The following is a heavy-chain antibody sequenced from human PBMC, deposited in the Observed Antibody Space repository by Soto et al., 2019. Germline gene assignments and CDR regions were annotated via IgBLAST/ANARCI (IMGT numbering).Heavy chain of an antibody. CDR1: GGSISSGGYY. Sequence: PSETLSLTCTVSGGSISSGGYYWSWIRQHPGKGLEWIGYIYYSGSTYYNLSLKSRVTISVDTSKNQFSLKLSSVTAADTAVYYCARGYGSGSHYWFDPWGQGTLVTVSS. D-gene: IGHD3-10*01. CDR3: ARGYGSGSHYWFDP. CDR2: IYYSGST. J-gene: IGHJ5*02. V-gene: IGHV4-31*03.